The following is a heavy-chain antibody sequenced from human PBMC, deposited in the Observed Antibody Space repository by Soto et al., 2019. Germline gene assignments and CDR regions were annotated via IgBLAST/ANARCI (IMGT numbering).Heavy chain of an antibody. J-gene: IGHJ4*02. CDR3: ARHGTNYDFWSGTGPTDY. CDR2: IYPGDSDT. D-gene: IGHD3-3*01. V-gene: IGHV5-51*01. Sequence: PGESLKISCKGSGYSFTSYWIGWVRQMPGKGLEWMGIIYPGDSDTRYSPSFQGQVTISADKSISTAYLQWSSLKASDTAMYYCARHGTNYDFWSGTGPTDYWGQGTLVTVSS. CDR1: GYSFTSYW.